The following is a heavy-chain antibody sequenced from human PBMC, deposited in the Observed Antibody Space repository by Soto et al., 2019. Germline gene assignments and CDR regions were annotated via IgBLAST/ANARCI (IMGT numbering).Heavy chain of an antibody. V-gene: IGHV3-30*03. Sequence: QVQLVESGGGVVQPGRSLRLSCAASGFTFSSYGMHWVRQVPGKGLEWVAVISYDGSDKYYADSVKGRFTISRDNSKNTLYLQMNSLRAEDTAVYYCARDPVLRGGGNPYCFDYWGQGTLVTVSS. CDR1: GFTFSSYG. CDR2: ISYDGSDK. CDR3: ARDPVLRGGGNPYCFDY. J-gene: IGHJ4*02. D-gene: IGHD2-15*01.